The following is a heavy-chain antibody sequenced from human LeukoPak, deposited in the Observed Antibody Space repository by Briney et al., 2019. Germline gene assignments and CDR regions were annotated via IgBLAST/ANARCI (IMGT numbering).Heavy chain of an antibody. J-gene: IGHJ3*02. Sequence: GGSLRLSCAASGFTFSSYWKSWVRQAPGKGLEWVANIKPDGSEKYCVDSVKGRFTISRDNAKNSLYLQMNSLRDEDTAVYYCAGGDFNDYGDYVDAFEIWGQGTMVTVSA. V-gene: IGHV3-7*01. CDR2: IKPDGSEK. CDR1: GFTFSSYW. D-gene: IGHD4-17*01. CDR3: AGGDFNDYGDYVDAFEI.